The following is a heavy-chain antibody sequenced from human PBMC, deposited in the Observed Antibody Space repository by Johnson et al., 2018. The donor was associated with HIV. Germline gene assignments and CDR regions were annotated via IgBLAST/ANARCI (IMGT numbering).Heavy chain of an antibody. Sequence: VQLVESGGDLVQPGGSLRLSCAASGFTFSRFDMHWVRQVTGKGLEWVAGIGTTGDTYYPGSVKGRFTISRENAKNSLYLQMNSLRAEDTALYYCAKGEMYYYGSGSYRDAFDIWGQGTMVTVSS. CDR3: AKGEMYYYGSGSYRDAFDI. CDR1: GFTFSRFD. J-gene: IGHJ3*02. V-gene: IGHV3-13*01. CDR2: IGTTGDT. D-gene: IGHD3-10*01.